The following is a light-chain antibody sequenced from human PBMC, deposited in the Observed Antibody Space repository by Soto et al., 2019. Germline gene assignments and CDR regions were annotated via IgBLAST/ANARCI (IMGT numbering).Light chain of an antibody. V-gene: IGLV1-40*01. CDR2: GNN. Sequence: QSVLTQPPSVSGAPGQRIIISCTGSSSNIGAGYEVHWYQQLPGAAPKLLIYGNNNRPSGGPDRFSGSKSGTSASLAITGLQAEDEADYYCQAYDRSLSASVFGGGTKLTVL. J-gene: IGLJ2*01. CDR3: QAYDRSLSASV. CDR1: SSNIGAGYE.